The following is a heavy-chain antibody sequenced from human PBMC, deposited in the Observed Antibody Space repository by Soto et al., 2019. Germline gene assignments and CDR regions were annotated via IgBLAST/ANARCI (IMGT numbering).Heavy chain of an antibody. D-gene: IGHD5-12*01. J-gene: IGHJ3*01. CDR2: IYSGGST. CDR3: ARDRGYR. CDR1: GFSVSNNY. V-gene: IGHV3-66*01. Sequence: QLVESGGGLVQPGGSLRLSCAASGFSVSNNYMKCVRQAPGKGLEWVSLIYSGGSTYYADSVKCRFTISRDNSKNTLFLQMNSLRVEDTAVYYCARDRGYRWGQGTMVTVSS.